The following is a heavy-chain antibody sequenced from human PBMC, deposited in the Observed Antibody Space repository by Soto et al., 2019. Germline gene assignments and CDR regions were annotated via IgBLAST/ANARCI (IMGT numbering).Heavy chain of an antibody. CDR2: ISSSSSYI. J-gene: IGHJ6*03. D-gene: IGHD1-26*01. CDR1: GFTFSSYS. V-gene: IGHV3-21*01. Sequence: EVQLVESGGGMVQPGGSLRLSCAASGFTFSSYSMNWVRQAPGKGLEWVSSISSSSSYIYYADSVKGRFTISRDNAKNSLYLQMNSLRAEDMAVYYCARDSGTNYYYYYMDVWGKGTTVTVSS. CDR3: ARDSGTNYYYYYMDV.